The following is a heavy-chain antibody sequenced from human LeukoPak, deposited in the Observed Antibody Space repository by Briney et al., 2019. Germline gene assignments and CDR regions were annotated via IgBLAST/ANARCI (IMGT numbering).Heavy chain of an antibody. J-gene: IGHJ4*02. CDR2: IKEGGGEE. Sequence: GGSLRLSCVASGFTFSSYWMSWVRQAPGKGLEWVANIKEGGGEENYVDSVKGRFTISRDNAKKSLYLQMNSLRAEDTALYYCATMIFGGGFDYWGQGTLVTVSS. D-gene: IGHD3/OR15-3a*01. CDR3: ATMIFGGGFDY. V-gene: IGHV3-7*01. CDR1: GFTFSSYW.